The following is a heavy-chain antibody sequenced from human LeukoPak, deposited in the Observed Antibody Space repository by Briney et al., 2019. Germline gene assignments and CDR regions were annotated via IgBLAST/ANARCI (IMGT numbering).Heavy chain of an antibody. CDR3: ARDRYYYSSGSYGDY. V-gene: IGHV1-18*04. CDR1: GYTFTSYG. CDR2: ISAYNGNT. Sequence: ASVKVSCKASGYTFTSYGISWVRQAPGQGLEWMGWISAYNGNTNYAQKLQGRVTMTTDTSTSTAYMELRSLRSDDTAVYYCARDRYYYSSGSYGDYWGQGTLVTVSS. D-gene: IGHD3-10*01. J-gene: IGHJ4*02.